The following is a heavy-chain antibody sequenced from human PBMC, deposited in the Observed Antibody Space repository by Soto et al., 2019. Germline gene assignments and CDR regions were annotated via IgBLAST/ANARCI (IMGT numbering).Heavy chain of an antibody. V-gene: IGHV4-59*01. CDR2: IYYSGST. CDR1: GGSISSYY. Sequence: QVQLQESGPGLVKPSETLSLTCTVSGGSISSYYWSWIRQPPGKGLEWIGYIYYSGSTNYNPSLKGGVTISVDTSTNQFSLKLSSVAAADTAVYYCARGWGGYFQHWGQGTLVTVSS. D-gene: IGHD7-27*01. CDR3: ARGWGGYFQH. J-gene: IGHJ1*01.